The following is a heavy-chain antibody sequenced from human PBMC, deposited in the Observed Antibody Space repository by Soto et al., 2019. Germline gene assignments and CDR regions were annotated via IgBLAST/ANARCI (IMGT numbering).Heavy chain of an antibody. CDR3: ARGPSITICGVTSVWFDP. CDR2: IYYSGST. V-gene: IGHV4-30-4*01. D-gene: IGHD3-3*01. J-gene: IGHJ5*02. CDR1: GGSISSGDYY. Sequence: QVQLQESGPGLVKPSQTLSLTCTVSGGSISSGDYYWSWIRQPPGNGLEWIGYIYYSGSTYYNLSLKSRVTISVDTSTNQFSLKLSSVTAADTAVYYCARGPSITICGVTSVWFDPWGQGTLVTVSS.